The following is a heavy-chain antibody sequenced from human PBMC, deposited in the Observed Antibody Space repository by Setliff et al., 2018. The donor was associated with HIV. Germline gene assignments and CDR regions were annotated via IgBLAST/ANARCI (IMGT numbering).Heavy chain of an antibody. Sequence: GASVKVSCKASGYTFTTYGISWVRQAPGQGFEWMGWINTETGNPMYAQGFRGRFVFSLDTSVSTTYLQINSLKAEDTAMYYCARAGRRTGHSYTWFDPWGQGTLVTVSS. V-gene: IGHV7-4-1*02. CDR2: INTETGNP. D-gene: IGHD3-16*01. J-gene: IGHJ5*02. CDR1: GYTFTTYG. CDR3: ARAGRRTGHSYTWFDP.